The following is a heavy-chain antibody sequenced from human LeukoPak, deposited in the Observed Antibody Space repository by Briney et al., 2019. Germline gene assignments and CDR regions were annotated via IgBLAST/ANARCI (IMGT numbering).Heavy chain of an antibody. J-gene: IGHJ6*03. V-gene: IGHV3-21*01. CDR1: GFTFSSYS. Sequence: GGSLRLSCAASGFTFSSYSMNWVRQAPGKGLEWVSSISSSSSYIYYADSVKGRFTISRDNAKNSLYLQMNSLRAEDTAVYYCARDETLWFGEYYYYYYMDVWGKGTTVTVSS. CDR3: ARDETLWFGEYYYYYYMDV. CDR2: ISSSSSYI. D-gene: IGHD3-10*01.